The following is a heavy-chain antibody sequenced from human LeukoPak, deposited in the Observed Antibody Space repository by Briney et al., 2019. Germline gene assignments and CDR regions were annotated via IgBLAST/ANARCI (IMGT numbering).Heavy chain of an antibody. D-gene: IGHD1-26*01. CDR2: ISYDGTNK. Sequence: PGGSLRLSCAASGSTFNSYGMHWVRQAPGKGLEWVAVISYDGTNKYYVDSVKGRFTISRDNSKSTLYLQMNSLRAEDTAVYYCARDPGATEMAFDIWGQGTMVTVSS. CDR1: GSTFNSYG. CDR3: ARDPGATEMAFDI. J-gene: IGHJ3*02. V-gene: IGHV3-30*03.